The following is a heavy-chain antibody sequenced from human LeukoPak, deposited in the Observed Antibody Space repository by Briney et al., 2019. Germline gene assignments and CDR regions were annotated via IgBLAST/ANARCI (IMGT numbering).Heavy chain of an antibody. CDR3: ARVARGDPFDY. CDR2: ISVYNGNT. V-gene: IGHV1-18*01. CDR1: GYSFTSYG. D-gene: IGHD2-21*01. J-gene: IGHJ4*02. Sequence: ASVKVSCKASGYSFTSYGISWVRQAPGQGLEWMGWISVYNGNTNYAQKLQGRVTMTTDASTSTAYMELRSLRSDDTAVYYCARVARGDPFDYWGQGTLVIVSS.